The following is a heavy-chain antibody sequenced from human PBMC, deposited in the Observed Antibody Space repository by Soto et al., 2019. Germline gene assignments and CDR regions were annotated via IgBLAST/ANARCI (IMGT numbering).Heavy chain of an antibody. Sequence: ASVKVSCKASGYTFTSYGISWVRQAPGQGLEWMGWISAYNGNTNYAQKLQGRVTMTTDTSTSTAYMELRSLRSDDTAVYYCAREGLAGVPDSSGYYYVLSPPLDYWGQGTLVTVSS. CDR1: GYTFTSYG. D-gene: IGHD3-22*01. V-gene: IGHV1-18*01. J-gene: IGHJ4*02. CDR3: AREGLAGVPDSSGYYYVLSPPLDY. CDR2: ISAYNGNT.